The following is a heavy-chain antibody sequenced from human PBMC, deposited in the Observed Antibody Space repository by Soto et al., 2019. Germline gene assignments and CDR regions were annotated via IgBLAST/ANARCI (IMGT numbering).Heavy chain of an antibody. CDR2: ISSSGSTI. CDR1: GFTFSDYY. D-gene: IGHD3-22*01. Sequence: GGSLRLSCAASGFTFSDYYMSWIRQAPGKGLGWVSYISSSGSTIYYADSVKGRFTISRDNAKNSLYLQMNSLRAEDTAVYYCSGYYSYAFDIWGQGTMVTVSS. CDR3: SGYYSYAFDI. V-gene: IGHV3-11*01. J-gene: IGHJ3*02.